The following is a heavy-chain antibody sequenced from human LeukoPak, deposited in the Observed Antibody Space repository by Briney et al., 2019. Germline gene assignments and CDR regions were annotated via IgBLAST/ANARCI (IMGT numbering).Heavy chain of an antibody. D-gene: IGHD3-10*01. CDR1: GGSVSNYY. J-gene: IGHJ4*02. Sequence: SETLSLTCTVSGGSVSNYYWSWIRQSPGKGLEWIGYISHSGSVNYNPSLKSRVTMPVDTSKNQFSLKLSSVTAADTAVYYCARVKGREGSTVIIDYWDQGTLVTVSS. V-gene: IGHV4-59*02. CDR2: ISHSGSV. CDR3: ARVKGREGSTVIIDY.